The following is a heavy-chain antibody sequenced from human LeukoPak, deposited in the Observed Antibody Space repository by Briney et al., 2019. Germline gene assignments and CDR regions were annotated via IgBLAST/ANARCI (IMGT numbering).Heavy chain of an antibody. V-gene: IGHV3-30*03. D-gene: IGHD6-13*01. CDR2: ISYDGSNK. CDR3: ARAPAAGTRARYFDY. Sequence: GGSLRLSCAASGFSFSSYSMNWVRQAPGKGLEWVAVISYDGSNKYYADSVKGRFTISRDNSKNTLYLQMNSLRAEDTAVYYCARAPAAGTRARYFDYWGQGTLVTVSS. J-gene: IGHJ4*02. CDR1: GFSFSSYS.